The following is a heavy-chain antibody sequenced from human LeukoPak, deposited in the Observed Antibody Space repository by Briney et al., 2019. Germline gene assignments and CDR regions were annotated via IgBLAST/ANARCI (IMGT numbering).Heavy chain of an antibody. J-gene: IGHJ4*02. V-gene: IGHV4-59*01. CDR1: GGSISSYY. D-gene: IGHD3-22*01. CDR2: IYYSGST. CDR3: ARYDSSGYLPGY. Sequence: SETLSLTCTVSGGSISSYYWSWIRQPPGKELEWIGYIYYSGSTNYNPSLKSRVTISVDTSKNQISLTLSSVTAADTAVYYCARYDSSGYLPGYWGQGSLVTVSS.